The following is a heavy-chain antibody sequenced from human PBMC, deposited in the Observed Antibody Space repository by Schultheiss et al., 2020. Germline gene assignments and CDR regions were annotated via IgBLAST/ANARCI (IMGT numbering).Heavy chain of an antibody. CDR3: ARARGSSEVDY. V-gene: IGHV4-61*02. Sequence: SETLSLTCSVSGGSISSGGYYWSWIRQPAGKGLEWIGRIHTSGSTYYNPSLKSRVTISVDTSKNQFSLKLSSVTAADTAVYYCARARGSSEVDYWGQGSLVTVSS. CDR1: GGSISSGGYY. CDR2: IHTSGST. J-gene: IGHJ4*02.